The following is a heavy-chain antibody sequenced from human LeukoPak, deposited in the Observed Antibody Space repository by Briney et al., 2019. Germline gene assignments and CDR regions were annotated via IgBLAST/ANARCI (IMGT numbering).Heavy chain of an antibody. CDR3: ATLDIIIAGY. V-gene: IGHV3-48*03. D-gene: IGHD2/OR15-2a*01. J-gene: IGHJ4*02. CDR1: GFTFSSYE. CDR2: ISSTGDTI. Sequence: GGSLRLSCAASGFTFSSYEMNWVRQAPGKGLEWVSYISSTGDTIYYADSVKGRFTISRDNARNSLYLQMNSLRVEDTAVYYCATLDIIIAGYWGQGTLLTVSS.